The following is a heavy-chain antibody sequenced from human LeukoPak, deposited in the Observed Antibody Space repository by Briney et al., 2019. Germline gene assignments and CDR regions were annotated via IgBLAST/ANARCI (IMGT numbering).Heavy chain of an antibody. D-gene: IGHD1-1*01. J-gene: IGHJ4*02. Sequence: GGSLRLSCAASGFTFRSYWMHWVRQAPGKGLVWVSRMNGDGSTTSYADSVKGRFTISRDNAKNTLYLQMNSLRAEDTAVYYCARSPGATWSFDYWGQGALVTVSS. CDR3: ARSPGATWSFDY. CDR1: GFTFRSYW. V-gene: IGHV3-74*01. CDR2: MNGDGSTT.